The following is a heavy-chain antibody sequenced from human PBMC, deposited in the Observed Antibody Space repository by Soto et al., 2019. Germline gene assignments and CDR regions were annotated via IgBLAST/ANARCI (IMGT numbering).Heavy chain of an antibody. V-gene: IGHV1-46*03. J-gene: IGHJ4*02. CDR1: GYTFTSYY. D-gene: IGHD2-15*01. CDR2: INPSGGST. Sequence: QVQLVQSGAEVKKPGASVKVSCKASGYTFTSYYMHWVRQAPGQGLEWMGIINPSGGSTSYAQKCQGRVTMTRDTSTSTVYMELSSLRSEDTAVYYCARAGVVVAATPSSGVDYWGQGTLVTVSS. CDR3: ARAGVVVAATPSSGVDY.